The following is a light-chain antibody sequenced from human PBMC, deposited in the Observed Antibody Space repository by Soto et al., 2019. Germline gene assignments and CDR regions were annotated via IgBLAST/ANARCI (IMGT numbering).Light chain of an antibody. CDR3: QQYGSSPQRP. Sequence: EIVLTQSPGTLSLSPGERATLSCRASQSVSSSYLAWYQQKPGQAPRLLIYGASSRATGIPDRFSGSGSGTDFTLTISRLEPEDFAVYYCQQYGSSPQRPFGQGTKVEIK. V-gene: IGKV3-20*01. CDR1: QSVSSSY. CDR2: GAS. J-gene: IGKJ1*01.